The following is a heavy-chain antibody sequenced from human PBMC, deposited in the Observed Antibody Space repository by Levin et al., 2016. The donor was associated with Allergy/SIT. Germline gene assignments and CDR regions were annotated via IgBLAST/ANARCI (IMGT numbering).Heavy chain of an antibody. V-gene: IGHV3-33*01. J-gene: IGHJ6*02. CDR2: IWYDGRKE. D-gene: IGHD3-16*01. CDR3: ARVGGAYASGYYPERYGMDV. Sequence: WIRQPPGKGLEWVAVIWYDGRKEFYADSVKGQFTISRDNSKNTLYLHMNSLRVEDTAVYHCARVGGAYASGYYPERYGMDVWGQGTTVTVSS.